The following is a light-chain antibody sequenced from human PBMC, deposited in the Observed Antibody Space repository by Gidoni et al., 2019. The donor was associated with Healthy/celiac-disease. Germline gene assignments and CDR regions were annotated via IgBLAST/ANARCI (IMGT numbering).Light chain of an antibody. J-gene: IGKJ1*01. V-gene: IGKV3-11*01. CDR1: QSVSSY. CDR2: AAS. Sequence: ELVFTLSPATLSLSPGERATLSCRASQSVSSYLAWYQQKPGQAPRLLIYAASNRATGIPARFSGSGSGKDFTLTISGLEPEDFAVYYCQQRSNWPWTFGQGTKVEIK. CDR3: QQRSNWPWT.